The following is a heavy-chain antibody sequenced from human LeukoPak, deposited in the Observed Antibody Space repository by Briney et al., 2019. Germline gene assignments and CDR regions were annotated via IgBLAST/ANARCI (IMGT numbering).Heavy chain of an antibody. Sequence: SETLSLTCAVYGGSFSDYYWSWIRQPPGKGLEWIGYIYYSGSTNYNPSLKSRVTISVDTSKNQFSLKLSSVTAADTAVYYCARGTNWAFFDYWGQGTLVTVSS. CDR1: GGSFSDYY. CDR3: ARGTNWAFFDY. D-gene: IGHD7-27*01. J-gene: IGHJ4*02. V-gene: IGHV4-59*01. CDR2: IYYSGST.